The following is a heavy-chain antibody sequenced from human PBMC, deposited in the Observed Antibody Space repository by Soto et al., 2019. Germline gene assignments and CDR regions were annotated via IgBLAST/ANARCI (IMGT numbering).Heavy chain of an antibody. CDR1: GVTFSIYA. J-gene: IGHJ4*02. CDR2: ISGSGGST. V-gene: IGHV3-23*01. CDR3: AKDQSYSSGWYDYFDY. D-gene: IGHD6-19*01. Sequence: GGSVRLSCAASGVTFSIYAMSWVRQAPGKGLEWVSAISGSGGSTYYADSVKGRFTISRDNSKNTLYLQMNSLRAEDTAVYYCAKDQSYSSGWYDYFDYWGQGTLVTVSS.